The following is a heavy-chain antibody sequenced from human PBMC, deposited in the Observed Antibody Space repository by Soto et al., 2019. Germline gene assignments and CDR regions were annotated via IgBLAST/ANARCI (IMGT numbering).Heavy chain of an antibody. CDR1: GGSISSGSYH. D-gene: IGHD6-13*01. J-gene: IGHJ4*02. V-gene: IGHV4-31*03. CDR3: ARVEGSSSYFRHDC. Sequence: TSETLSLTCTVSGGSISSGSYHWSWIRQHPGKGLEWIGNIYYSGSSYYNPSLKSRATISIDTSKDQFSLRLGSVTAADTAVYYCARVEGSSSYFRHDCWGRGTLVTVSS. CDR2: IYYSGSS.